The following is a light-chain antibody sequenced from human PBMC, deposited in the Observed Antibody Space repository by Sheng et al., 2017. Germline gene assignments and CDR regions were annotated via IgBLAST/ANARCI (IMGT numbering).Light chain of an antibody. V-gene: IGLV2-14*01. Sequence: QSALTQPASVSGSPGQSITISCTGTSSDVGGYNYVSWYQHHPGKPPKLMLYEVSNRPSGVSNRFSGSKSGNTASLTISGLQAEDEADYYCSSYTRSSSLYVFGTGTKVTVL. CDR3: SSYTRSSSLYV. J-gene: IGLJ1*01. CDR2: EVS. CDR1: SSDVGGYNY.